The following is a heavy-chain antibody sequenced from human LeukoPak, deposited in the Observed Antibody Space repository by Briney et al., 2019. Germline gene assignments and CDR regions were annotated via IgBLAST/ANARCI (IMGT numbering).Heavy chain of an antibody. CDR2: ISSSGSTK. D-gene: IGHD3-10*01. V-gene: IGHV3-48*03. CDR3: ARALRAVRGYYFDY. CDR1: GFTFSRFQ. Sequence: GGSLRLSCAVSGFTFSRFQMNWVRLAPGEGLEWVSYISSSGSTKYYADSVKGGFTISRDNAKNSLYLQMNSLRAEDTAVYYCARALRAVRGYYFDYWGQGTLVTVSS. J-gene: IGHJ4*02.